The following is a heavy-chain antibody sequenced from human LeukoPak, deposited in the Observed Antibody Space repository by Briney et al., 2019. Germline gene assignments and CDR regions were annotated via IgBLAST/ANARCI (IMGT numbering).Heavy chain of an antibody. Sequence: GEPQNLSCEGSGYSLANYWIGWVRQFPGKGLEWMGLIDPNSSDTRYSPSFRGQVTISADKSIATAYLRWNSLKASDTAMYYCALSSGAYDSAGYFDYWGQGTLVTVSS. V-gene: IGHV5-51*01. CDR3: ALSSGAYDSAGYFDY. CDR2: IDPNSSDT. J-gene: IGHJ4*02. CDR1: GYSLANYW. D-gene: IGHD3-22*01.